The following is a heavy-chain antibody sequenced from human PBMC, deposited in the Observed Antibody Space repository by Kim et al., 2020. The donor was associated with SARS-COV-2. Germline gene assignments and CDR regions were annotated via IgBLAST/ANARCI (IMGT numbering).Heavy chain of an antibody. Sequence: GGSLRLSCAAPGFTFSNYWMNWVRQAPRKGLVWVSRVSPDGRSTAYADSVKGRFSTSRDNAKNTLYLQMNSLRVEDTAVYYCALLDGITPIVSEDSCDIWGQGTMVTVSS. D-gene: IGHD3-22*01. CDR2: VSPDGRST. CDR1: GFTFSNYW. CDR3: ALLDGITPIVSEDSCDI. J-gene: IGHJ3*02. V-gene: IGHV3-74*01.